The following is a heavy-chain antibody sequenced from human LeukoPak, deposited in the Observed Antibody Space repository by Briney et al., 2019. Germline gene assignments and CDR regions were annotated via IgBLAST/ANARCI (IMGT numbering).Heavy chain of an antibody. J-gene: IGHJ4*02. CDR3: ARGSDFGDY. D-gene: IGHD4-17*01. CDR1: GGSISSHY. Sequence: PSETLSLTCTVSGGSISSHYWSWIRQPPGKGLEWIGYMFYSGSTNYNPSLKSRVTISIKTSKNQFSLRLSSVTAADTAVYYCARGSDFGDYWGQGTLVTVSS. V-gene: IGHV4-59*11. CDR2: MFYSGST.